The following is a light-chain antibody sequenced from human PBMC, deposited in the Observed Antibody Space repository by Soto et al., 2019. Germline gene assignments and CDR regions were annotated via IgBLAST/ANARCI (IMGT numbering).Light chain of an antibody. J-gene: IGKJ1*01. CDR1: QSISSSY. V-gene: IGKV3-20*01. CDR3: QQYGSSPPWT. Sequence: EIVLMRSPGTLSLSPGERATLSCRASQSISSSYLAWYQQKPGQAPRLLIYGASSRATGIPDRFSGSGSGTDFTLTISRLEPEDFAVYYCQQYGSSPPWTFGQGTMVDVK. CDR2: GAS.